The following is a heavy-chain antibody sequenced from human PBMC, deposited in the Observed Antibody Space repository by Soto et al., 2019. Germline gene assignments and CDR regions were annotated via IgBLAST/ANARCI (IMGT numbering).Heavy chain of an antibody. Sequence: QVQLQESGPGLVKPSQTLSLTCTVSGGSISSGGYYWSWIRQHPGKGLEWIGYIYYSGSTYYNPSLKSRVTISVDTSKNQFSLKLSSVTAADTAVYYCATNKRKYCISTSCWYYFDYWGQGTLVTVSS. CDR3: ATNKRKYCISTSCWYYFDY. J-gene: IGHJ4*02. D-gene: IGHD2-2*01. V-gene: IGHV4-31*03. CDR1: GGSISSGGYY. CDR2: IYYSGST.